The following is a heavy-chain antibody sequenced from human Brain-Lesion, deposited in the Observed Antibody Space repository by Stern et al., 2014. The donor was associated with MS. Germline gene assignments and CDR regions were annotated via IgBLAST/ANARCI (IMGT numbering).Heavy chain of an antibody. Sequence: QVQLVQSGPGLVKPSQTLSLSCTVSGGSISSGGYYWSWIRQPAGKGLEWIGRIFKRGSTSYNPSPKSRGTISIDTSKTHFSLRLNPMTAADTAVYYCARGRVVPGFQYYATDVWGQGTTVIVSS. CDR3: ARGRVVPGFQYYATDV. CDR2: IFKRGST. CDR1: GGSISSGGYY. J-gene: IGHJ6*02. V-gene: IGHV4-61*02. D-gene: IGHD2-2*01.